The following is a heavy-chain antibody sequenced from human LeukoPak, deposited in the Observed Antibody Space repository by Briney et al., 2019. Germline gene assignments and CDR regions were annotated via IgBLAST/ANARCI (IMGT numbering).Heavy chain of an antibody. D-gene: IGHD1-26*01. CDR3: ARDNSVGDNAWWFDP. Sequence: ASVKVSCKASGYIFTNYYMHWVRQAPGQGLEWMGIINPNGINTNYAQNFQGRVTMTRDMSTNTIYMELSSLRSEDTAIYYCARDNSVGDNAWWFDPWGQGTLVTVSS. CDR1: GYIFTNYY. V-gene: IGHV1-46*01. J-gene: IGHJ5*02. CDR2: INPNGINT.